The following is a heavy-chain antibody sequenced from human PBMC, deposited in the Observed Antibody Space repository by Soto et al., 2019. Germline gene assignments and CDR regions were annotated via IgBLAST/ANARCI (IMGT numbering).Heavy chain of an antibody. Sequence: GGSLRLSCAASGFTFSSYSMNWVRQAPGKGLEWVSYISSSSSTIYYADSVKGRFTISRDNSKSTLYPQMNSLRAEDTALYYCAKGRSYYYYYGVDVWGQGTTVTVSS. CDR1: GFTFSSYS. V-gene: IGHV3-48*01. CDR3: AKGRSYYYYYGVDV. CDR2: ISSSSSTI. J-gene: IGHJ6*02.